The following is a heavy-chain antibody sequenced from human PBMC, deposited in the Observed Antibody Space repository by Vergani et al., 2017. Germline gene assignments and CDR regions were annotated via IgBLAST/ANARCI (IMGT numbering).Heavy chain of an antibody. CDR3: ARTPPANDAPAWFAP. V-gene: IGHV4-38-2*02. D-gene: IGHD2-15*01. J-gene: IGHJ5*02. CDR2: IYHSGVT. Sequence: QVQLQESGPGVVRPSGTLSLNCSVSGYSISGGYYWAWLRQTPGKGLEWIGQIYHSGVTHYNPSFKSRVTMSVAASKNQFSLELDSVTAADTAIYYCARTPPANDAPAWFAPWGRGIRVTVSS. CDR1: GYSISGGYY.